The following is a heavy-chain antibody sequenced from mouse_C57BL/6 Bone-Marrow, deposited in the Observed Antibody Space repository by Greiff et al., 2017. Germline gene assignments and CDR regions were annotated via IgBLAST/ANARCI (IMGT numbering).Heavy chain of an antibody. CDR3: ARLGSNYGGYYFDY. CDR1: GYTFTSYT. D-gene: IGHD2-5*01. CDR2: INPSSGYT. Sequence: QVQLQQPGAELVKPGASVKLSCKASGYTFTSYTMHWVKQRPGQGLEWIGYINPSSGYTKYNQKFKDKATLTADKSSSTAYMQLSSLTSEDSAVYYCARLGSNYGGYYFDYWGQGTTLTVSS. J-gene: IGHJ2*01. V-gene: IGHV1S26*01.